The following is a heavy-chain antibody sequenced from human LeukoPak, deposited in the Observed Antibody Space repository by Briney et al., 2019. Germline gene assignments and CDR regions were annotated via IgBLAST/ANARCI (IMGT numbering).Heavy chain of an antibody. CDR2: IYYSGST. D-gene: IGHD3-16*01. CDR3: ARNYVYVWGSSLINWFDP. V-gene: IGHV4-59*01. CDR1: GFTFSDYY. J-gene: IGHJ5*02. Sequence: GSLRLPCAASGFTFSDYYMSWIRQPPGKGQEGIGYIYYSGSTYYDPSLKSRVTISVDTSKNQFYLKLSSVTAADTAVYYCARNYVYVWGSSLINWFDPWGQGTLVTVSS.